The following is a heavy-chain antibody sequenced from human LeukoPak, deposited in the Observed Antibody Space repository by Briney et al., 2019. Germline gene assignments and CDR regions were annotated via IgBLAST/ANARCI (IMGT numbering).Heavy chain of an antibody. CDR2: IYNSGST. Sequence: PSETLSLTCTVSGGSVSSYYWSWIRQPPGKGLEWIGYIYNSGSTNYNPSLKSRVTISVGTSKNQFSLNLSSVTAADTAVYYCARSLGSGYYYFDYWGQGTLVTVSS. CDR1: GGSVSSYY. CDR3: ARSLGSGYYYFDY. D-gene: IGHD3-22*01. V-gene: IGHV4-59*02. J-gene: IGHJ4*02.